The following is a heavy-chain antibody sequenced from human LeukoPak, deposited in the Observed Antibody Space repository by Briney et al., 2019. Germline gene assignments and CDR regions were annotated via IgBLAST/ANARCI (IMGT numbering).Heavy chain of an antibody. CDR1: GFTFSSYA. CDR2: ISGSGGST. D-gene: IGHD4-17*01. CDR3: AKSRESAGDFQQNYYFDY. Sequence: SGGSLRLSCAASGFTFSSYAMSWVRQAPGKGLEWVSSISGSGGSTYYADSVKGRFTISRDNSKNTLYLQMNSLRAEDTAVYYCAKSRESAGDFQQNYYFDYWGQGTLVTVSS. J-gene: IGHJ4*02. V-gene: IGHV3-23*01.